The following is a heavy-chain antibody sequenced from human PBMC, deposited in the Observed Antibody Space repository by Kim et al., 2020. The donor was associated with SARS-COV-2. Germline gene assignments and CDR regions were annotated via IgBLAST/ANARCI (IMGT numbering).Heavy chain of an antibody. CDR2: IWYDGSNK. CDR3: AREGDWGGSGGMLDY. D-gene: IGHD3-10*01. J-gene: IGHJ4*02. Sequence: GGSLRLSCAASGFTFSSYGMHWVRQAPGKGLEWVAVIWYDGSNKYYADSVKGRFTISRDNSKNTLYLQMNSLRAEDTAVYYCAREGDWGGSGGMLDYWGQGALVTASS. V-gene: IGHV3-33*01. CDR1: GFTFSSYG.